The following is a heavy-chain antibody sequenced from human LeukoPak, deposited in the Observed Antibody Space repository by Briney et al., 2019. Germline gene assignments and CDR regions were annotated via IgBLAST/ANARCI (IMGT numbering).Heavy chain of an antibody. Sequence: ASVKVSCKASGYTFTSYGISWVRQAPGQGLEWMGWISPYNGNTKYLQKLQGRVTMTTDTSTSTAYMEVSSLRSDDTAVYYCARVRSIGPAVVTGWCDYWGQGTLVTVSS. CDR3: ARVRSIGPAVVTGWCDY. V-gene: IGHV1-18*01. CDR1: GYTFTSYG. J-gene: IGHJ4*02. D-gene: IGHD4-23*01. CDR2: ISPYNGNT.